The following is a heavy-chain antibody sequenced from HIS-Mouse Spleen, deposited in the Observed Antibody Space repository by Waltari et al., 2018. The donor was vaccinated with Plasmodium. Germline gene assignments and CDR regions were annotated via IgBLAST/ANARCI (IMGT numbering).Heavy chain of an antibody. Sequence: EVQLVESGGGLIQPGGSLRLSCAASGFTVSSNYMSWVRQAPGKGLEWVSVIYSGGSTYYADSVKGRFTISRDNSKNTLYLQMNSVRAEDTAVYYCARGMKSSSSAFDIWGQGTMVTVSS. J-gene: IGHJ3*02. CDR2: IYSGGST. CDR1: GFTVSSNY. D-gene: IGHD6-6*01. CDR3: ARGMKSSSSAFDI. V-gene: IGHV3-53*01.